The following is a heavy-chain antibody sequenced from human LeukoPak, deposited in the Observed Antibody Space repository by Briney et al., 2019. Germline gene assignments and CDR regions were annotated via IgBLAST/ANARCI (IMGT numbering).Heavy chain of an antibody. J-gene: IGHJ5*02. CDR2: IYTSGST. Sequence: SETLSLTCTVSGGSISSYYWSWIRQPPGKGLEWIGYIYTSGSTNYNPSLKSRVTISVDTSKNQFSLKLSSVTAADTAVYYCARLTRGDSNYGFFDPWGQGTLVTVSS. CDR1: GGSISSYY. V-gene: IGHV4-4*09. CDR3: ARLTRGDSNYGFFDP. D-gene: IGHD2-21*02.